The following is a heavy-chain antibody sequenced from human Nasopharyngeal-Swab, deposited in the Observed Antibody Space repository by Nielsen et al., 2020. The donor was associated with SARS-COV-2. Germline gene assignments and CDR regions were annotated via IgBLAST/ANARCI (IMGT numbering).Heavy chain of an antibody. CDR2: ISSSSSYI. Sequence: GESLKISCAASGFTFSSFTMNWVRQAPGKGLEWVSSISSSSSYIYYADSVKGRFTVSRDNAKNSLYLQMNSLRAEDTAVYYGARRLRYFDWLLPEGDAFDIWGQGTMVTVSS. J-gene: IGHJ3*02. CDR3: ARRLRYFDWLLPEGDAFDI. CDR1: GFTFSSFT. V-gene: IGHV3-21*01. D-gene: IGHD3-9*01.